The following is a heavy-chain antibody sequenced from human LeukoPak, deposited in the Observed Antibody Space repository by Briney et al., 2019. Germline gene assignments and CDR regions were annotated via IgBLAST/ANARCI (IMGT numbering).Heavy chain of an antibody. D-gene: IGHD6-13*01. CDR3: ARGRAIAEAVNGFDP. V-gene: IGHV1-8*01. J-gene: IGHJ5*02. CDR2: MHPDSGNT. Sequence: ASVKVSCKASGYTFTMYDINWVRQATGQGLELMGWMHPDSGNTGYAQKFRGRVTMTRNTSISTAYMELSSLRSEDTAVYYCARGRAIAEAVNGFDPWGQGNLVTVSS. CDR1: GYTFTMYD.